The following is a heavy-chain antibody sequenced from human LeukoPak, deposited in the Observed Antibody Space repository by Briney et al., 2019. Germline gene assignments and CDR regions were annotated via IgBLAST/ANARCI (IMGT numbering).Heavy chain of an antibody. Sequence: GGSLRLSCAPSGFTFSRYEMSLVRQAPGKGLEWVSYISSSGSTIYYADSVKGRFTISRDNAKNSLYLQMNSLRAEDTAVYYCARDPSYGDYADYWGQGTLVTVSS. CDR2: ISSSGSTI. J-gene: IGHJ4*02. V-gene: IGHV3-48*03. D-gene: IGHD4-17*01. CDR1: GFTFSRYE. CDR3: ARDPSYGDYADY.